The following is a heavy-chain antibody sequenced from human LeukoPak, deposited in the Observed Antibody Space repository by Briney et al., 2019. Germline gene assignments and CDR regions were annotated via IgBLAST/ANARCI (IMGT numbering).Heavy chain of an antibody. V-gene: IGHV4-39*02. CDR1: GGSFSSSSYY. D-gene: IGHD6-19*01. CDR2: ISYSGST. Sequence: PSETLSLTCTVSGGSFSSSSYYWGWIRQPPGKGLECIGSISYSGSTFYNPSLKSRVTTSVDTSKNQFSLNLSSVTAADTAVYYCAREYSSGWWGGDYFDYWGQGTLVTVSS. J-gene: IGHJ4*02. CDR3: AREYSSGWWGGDYFDY.